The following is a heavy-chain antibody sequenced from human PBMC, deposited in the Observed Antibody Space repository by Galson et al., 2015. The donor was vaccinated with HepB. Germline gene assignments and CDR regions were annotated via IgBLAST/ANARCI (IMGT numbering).Heavy chain of an antibody. CDR2: ISAYNGNT. D-gene: IGHD3-3*01. CDR3: ARVDGYMYYDFWSGFLGFDP. Sequence: SVKVSCKASGYTFTSYGISWVRQAPGQGLEWMGWISAYNGNTNYAQKLQGRVTMTTDTSTSTAYMELRSLRSDDTAVYYCARVDGYMYYDFWSGFLGFDPWGQGTLVTVSS. V-gene: IGHV1-18*04. CDR1: GYTFTSYG. J-gene: IGHJ5*02.